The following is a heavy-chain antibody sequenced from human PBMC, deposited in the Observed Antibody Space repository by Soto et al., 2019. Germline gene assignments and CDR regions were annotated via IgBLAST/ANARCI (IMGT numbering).Heavy chain of an antibody. V-gene: IGHV1-69*01. Sequence: QVQLVQSGAEVKKPGSSVKVSCKASGGTFSSYAINWVRQAPGQGLEWMGGIIPIFGTANYAQKFQGRVTITADESTSTACMELSSLRSEDTAVYYCATRGREMATITYFDYWGQGPLVTVSS. D-gene: IGHD5-12*01. CDR3: ATRGREMATITYFDY. CDR2: IIPIFGTA. CDR1: GGTFSSYA. J-gene: IGHJ4*02.